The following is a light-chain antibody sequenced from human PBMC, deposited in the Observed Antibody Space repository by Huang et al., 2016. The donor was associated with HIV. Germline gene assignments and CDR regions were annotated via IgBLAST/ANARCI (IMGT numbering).Light chain of an antibody. CDR1: QSVSRY. Sequence: IVLTQSPATLSLSPGDRATLSCRASQSVSRYLAWYQQKPGQAPRLLIYGASNRAPGIPDRFSGSGSGTDFTLTISSLEPEDFAVYYCQQRSTWPAFGQGTKVEVK. V-gene: IGKV3-11*01. CDR3: QQRSTWPA. CDR2: GAS. J-gene: IGKJ1*01.